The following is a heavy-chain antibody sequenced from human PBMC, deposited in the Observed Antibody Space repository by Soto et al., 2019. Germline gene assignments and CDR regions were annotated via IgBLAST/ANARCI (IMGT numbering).Heavy chain of an antibody. D-gene: IGHD5-12*01. V-gene: IGHV3-21*01. J-gene: IGHJ4*02. CDR1: GFSFSTYS. CDR3: ARDGSGYKYVGDYFGS. Sequence: EVQLVESGGGLVTPGGSLRLSCAASGFSFSTYSMNWVRQAPGKGLEWVSAISASSTYIYYADSVKGRFTISRDNAKKSLCLQMKSLRAEDTAVYYCARDGSGYKYVGDYFGSWGQGTLVSVSS. CDR2: ISASSTYI.